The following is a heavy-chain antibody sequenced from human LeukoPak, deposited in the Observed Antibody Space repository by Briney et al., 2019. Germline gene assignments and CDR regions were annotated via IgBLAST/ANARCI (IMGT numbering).Heavy chain of an antibody. Sequence: PGGSLRLSCAASGFTFSSYGMHWVRQAPGKGLEWVAVIWYDGSNKYYADSVKGRFTISRDNSKNTLYLQMNSLRAEDTAVYYCARDKLGRGVITATIDYWGQETLVTVSS. CDR3: ARDKLGRGVITATIDY. J-gene: IGHJ4*02. D-gene: IGHD3-10*01. V-gene: IGHV3-33*01. CDR2: IWYDGSNK. CDR1: GFTFSSYG.